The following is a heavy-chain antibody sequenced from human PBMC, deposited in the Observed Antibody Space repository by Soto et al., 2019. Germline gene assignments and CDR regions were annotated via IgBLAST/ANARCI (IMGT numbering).Heavy chain of an antibody. D-gene: IGHD4-4*01. V-gene: IGHV3-30-3*01. CDR3: AREDLYRNYIRDF. J-gene: IGHJ4*02. CDR1: GFTFSNYA. Sequence: QVQLVESGGGVVQPGRSLTVSCVVSGFTFSNYAMHRVRQAPGKGLEWVALISYDGSKKYNADSVKGRFTISRDNSKNTLYVQMNSLRPEDTAVYYCAREDLYRNYIRDFWGQGTLVTVSS. CDR2: ISYDGSKK.